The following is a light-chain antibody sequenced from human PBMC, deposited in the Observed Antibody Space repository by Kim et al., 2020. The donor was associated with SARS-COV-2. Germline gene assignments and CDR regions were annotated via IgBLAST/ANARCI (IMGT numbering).Light chain of an antibody. V-gene: IGLV2-14*01. Sequence: QSALTQPASVSGSPGQSITIACTGTSSDVGGYNYVSWYQQHPGKAPILMIYDVSKRPSGVSNRFSGSKSGNTASLTISGLQAEDEADYYCSSYTSSSTFAVFGTGTKVTVL. CDR1: SSDVGGYNY. CDR3: SSYTSSSTFAV. CDR2: DVS. J-gene: IGLJ1*01.